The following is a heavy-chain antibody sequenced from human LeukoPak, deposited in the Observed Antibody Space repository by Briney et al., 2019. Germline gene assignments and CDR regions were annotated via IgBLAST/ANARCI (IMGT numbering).Heavy chain of an antibody. CDR3: ARAGGSSSWSLLFWFDP. CDR1: GYTFTSYG. V-gene: IGHV1-18*01. D-gene: IGHD6-13*01. J-gene: IGHJ5*02. Sequence: ASVKVSCKASGYTFTSYGISWVRQAPGQGLEWMGWISAYNGNTNYAQKLQGRVTMTTDTSTSTAYMELRSLRSDDTAVYYCARAGGSSSWSLLFWFDPWGQGTLVTVSS. CDR2: ISAYNGNT.